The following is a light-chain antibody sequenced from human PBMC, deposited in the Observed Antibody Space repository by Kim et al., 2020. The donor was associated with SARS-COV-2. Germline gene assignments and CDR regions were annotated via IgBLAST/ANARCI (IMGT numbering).Light chain of an antibody. V-gene: IGKV3-15*01. J-gene: IGKJ1*01. CDR2: AAS. CDR1: QMLHSN. CDR3: QQYNDWPT. Sequence: SVSQEERAALAYGASQMLHSNLAWYQQNPGQGPKILIYAASTRATGIPARFGGSGTATEFTLTINSLRSKDFAVYYCQQYNDWPTFGRGTKVDIK.